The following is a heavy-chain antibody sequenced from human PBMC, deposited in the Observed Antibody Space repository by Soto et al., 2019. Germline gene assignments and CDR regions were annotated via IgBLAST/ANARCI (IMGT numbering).Heavy chain of an antibody. CDR3: AADRRVQLVLGY. D-gene: IGHD6-13*01. Sequence: ASVKVSCKASGFTFTSSAVQWVRQARGQRLEWIGWIVVGSGNTNYAQKFQERVTITRDMSTSTAYMELSSLRSEDTAVYYCAADRRVQLVLGYWRQGTLVTVSS. J-gene: IGHJ4*02. CDR2: IVVGSGNT. CDR1: GFTFTSSA. V-gene: IGHV1-58*01.